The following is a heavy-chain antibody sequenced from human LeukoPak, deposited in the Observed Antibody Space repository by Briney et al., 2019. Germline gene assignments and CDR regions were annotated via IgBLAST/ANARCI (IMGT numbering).Heavy chain of an antibody. CDR3: ARDYWNDGLY. CDR1: GFTFTSYA. Sequence: GGSLRLSCAASGFTFTSYAMTWVRQAPRKGLEWVSAISAGGGSTYCADSVKGRFTISRDNSKNTLYLQMNSLRAEDTAVYYCARDYWNDGLYWGQGTLVTVSS. D-gene: IGHD1-1*01. J-gene: IGHJ4*02. CDR2: ISAGGGST. V-gene: IGHV3-23*01.